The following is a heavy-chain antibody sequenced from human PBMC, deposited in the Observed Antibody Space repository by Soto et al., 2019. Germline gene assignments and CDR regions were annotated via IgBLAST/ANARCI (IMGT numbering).Heavy chain of an antibody. J-gene: IGHJ3*02. V-gene: IGHV3-23*01. CDR1: GFTFSTYA. D-gene: IGHD4-4*01. Sequence: GGSLRLSCAASGFTFSTYAMNWVRQAPGKGLEWVSSISGRAGSTYYADSVKGRFTISRDNSKNTLYVQMNSLRAEDTAVYFCAKDLPPSYSNYAVDAFDIWGQGTMVTVSS. CDR2: ISGRAGST. CDR3: AKDLPPSYSNYAVDAFDI.